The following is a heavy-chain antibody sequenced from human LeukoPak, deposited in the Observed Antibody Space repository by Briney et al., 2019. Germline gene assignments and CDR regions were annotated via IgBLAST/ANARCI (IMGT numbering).Heavy chain of an antibody. Sequence: GGSLRLSCAASGFTFSSYAMSWVRQAPGQGPEWVSCITGQSDSPYHADSVKGQFTISRDNTKNTLYLQMNSLRAEDTAVYYCAGYVWGTYRYTNYWGQGTLVTVSS. V-gene: IGHV3-23*01. CDR2: ITGQSDSP. D-gene: IGHD3-16*02. CDR3: AGYVWGTYRYTNY. CDR1: GFTFSSYA. J-gene: IGHJ4*02.